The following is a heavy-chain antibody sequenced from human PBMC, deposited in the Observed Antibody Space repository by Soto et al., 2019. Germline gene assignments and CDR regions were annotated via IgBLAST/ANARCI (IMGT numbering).Heavy chain of an antibody. Sequence: EVQLVETGGGLIQPGGSLRLSCAASGFTVSRKYMSWVRQAPGKGLEWVSVIYSGGSTYYADSVKGRFTISRDNSKNTLYLQTNSLRAEDTAVYYCARDNSSSWYGMDVWGQGTTVTVS. D-gene: IGHD6-13*01. J-gene: IGHJ6*02. V-gene: IGHV3-53*02. CDR3: ARDNSSSWYGMDV. CDR2: IYSGGST. CDR1: GFTVSRKY.